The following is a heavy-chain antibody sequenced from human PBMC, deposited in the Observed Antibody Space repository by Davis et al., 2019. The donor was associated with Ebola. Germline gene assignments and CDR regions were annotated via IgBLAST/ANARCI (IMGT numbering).Heavy chain of an antibody. CDR2: IRSKAYGGTT. J-gene: IGHJ4*02. V-gene: IGHV3-49*04. CDR1: GFTFGDYA. Sequence: GGSLRLSCTASGFTFGDYAMSWVRQAPGKGLEWVGFIRSKAYGGTTEYAASVKGRFTISRDDSKSIAYLQMNSLKTEDTAVYYCTSFSSGWAFDYWGQGTLVTVSS. D-gene: IGHD6-19*01. CDR3: TSFSSGWAFDY.